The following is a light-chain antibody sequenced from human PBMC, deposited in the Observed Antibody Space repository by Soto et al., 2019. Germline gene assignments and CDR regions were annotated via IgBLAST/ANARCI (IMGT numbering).Light chain of an antibody. V-gene: IGKV1-39*01. Sequence: DIQMTQSPSSLSASVRDTVTITCRASQSISDHLNWYQQKPGEVPKLLIYAASNLHSGVPSRFSGSGSETDFALTISSLQPEDFATYYCQQSYITPYTFGQGTRLEIK. CDR1: QSISDH. J-gene: IGKJ2*01. CDR3: QQSYITPYT. CDR2: AAS.